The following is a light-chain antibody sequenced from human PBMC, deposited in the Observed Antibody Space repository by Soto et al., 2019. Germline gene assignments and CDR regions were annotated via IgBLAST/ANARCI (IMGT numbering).Light chain of an antibody. J-gene: IGLJ6*01. V-gene: IGLV1-44*01. Sequence: QSVLTQEASVSGTVGQKVTLSCSGNGNNVGSYGVGGYQQISHGAPKTVMFGNSLPSGIPDRFSGSKSGTTASLTISSLQPEDEADYYFSTCDYRLSAHELFGSGTQLTVL. CDR1: GNNVGSYG. CDR3: STCDYRLSAHEL. CDR2: GNS.